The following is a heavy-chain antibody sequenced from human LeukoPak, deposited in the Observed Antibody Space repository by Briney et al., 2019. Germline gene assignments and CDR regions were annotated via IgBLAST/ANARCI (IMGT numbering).Heavy chain of an antibody. CDR2: ISISGDTT. Sequence: PGGSLRLSCGASGFTFSSHAMTWVRQAPGKGLEWVSAISISGDTTYYADSVKGRFAISRDNAKNSLYLQMNSLRAEDTAVYYRARLAESSWTDYWGQGTLVTVSS. D-gene: IGHD6-13*01. J-gene: IGHJ4*02. V-gene: IGHV3-21*01. CDR1: GFTFSSHA. CDR3: ARLAESSWTDY.